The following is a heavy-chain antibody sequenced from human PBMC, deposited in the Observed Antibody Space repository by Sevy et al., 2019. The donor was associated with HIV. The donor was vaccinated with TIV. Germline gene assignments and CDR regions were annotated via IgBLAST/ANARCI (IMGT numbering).Heavy chain of an antibody. D-gene: IGHD5-12*01. V-gene: IGHV4-34*01. CDR3: ARGRSPKRLPLLYSGYDHMTAHFFDY. CDR1: GESVSSSY. J-gene: IGHJ4*02. Sequence: SETLSLTCAVYGESVSSSYWTWIRQPPGGGLDWVGEVDHSGGTSYNPSLKSRATVSLDTSKRHFSLKLNSVTAADTAMYFCARGRSPKRLPLLYSGYDHMTAHFFDYWGQGALVTVSS. CDR2: VDHSGGT.